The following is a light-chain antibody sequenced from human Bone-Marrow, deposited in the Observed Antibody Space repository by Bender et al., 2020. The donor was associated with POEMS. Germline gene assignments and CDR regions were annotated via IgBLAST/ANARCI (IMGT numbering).Light chain of an antibody. Sequence: QSALTQPRSVSGSPGQSVTISCTGTRSDVGGFNYVSWYQHYPGKGPKLVIYEVTKRPSGVPDRFSGSKSGNTASLTVSGLQAEDEADYYCTSYADSASANWLFGGGTKLTVL. J-gene: IGLJ3*02. V-gene: IGLV2-8*01. CDR1: RSDVGGFNY. CDR2: EVT. CDR3: TSYADSASANWL.